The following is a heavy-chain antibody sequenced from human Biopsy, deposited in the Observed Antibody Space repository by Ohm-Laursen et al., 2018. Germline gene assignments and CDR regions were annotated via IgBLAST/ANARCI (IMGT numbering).Heavy chain of an antibody. J-gene: IGHJ4*02. D-gene: IGHD5-18*01. V-gene: IGHV4-59*01. CDR2: IYYSGST. Sequence: SQTLSLTCTVSGGSISSYYWSWIRQPPGKGLEWIGYIYYSGSTNYNSLLKSRVTISIDTSKNQFPLNLSSVTAADTAVYYCARDSRGGHVDTTTITGKNFDFWGQGTLVTVSS. CDR1: GGSISSYY. CDR3: ARDSRGGHVDTTTITGKNFDF.